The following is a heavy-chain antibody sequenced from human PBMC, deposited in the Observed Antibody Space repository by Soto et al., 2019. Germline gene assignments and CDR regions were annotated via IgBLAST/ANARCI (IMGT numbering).Heavy chain of an antibody. J-gene: IGHJ6*02. CDR1: GGSISSGGYS. V-gene: IGHV4-30-2*01. CDR3: ARGNDYGDYGSYYYYGMDV. D-gene: IGHD4-17*01. Sequence: SETLSLTCAVSGGSISSGGYSWSWIRQPPGKGLEWIGYMYHSGSTYYNPSLKSRVTITIDRSKNQFSLKLSSVTAADTAVYYCARGNDYGDYGSYYYYGMDVWGQGTTVTVSS. CDR2: MYHSGST.